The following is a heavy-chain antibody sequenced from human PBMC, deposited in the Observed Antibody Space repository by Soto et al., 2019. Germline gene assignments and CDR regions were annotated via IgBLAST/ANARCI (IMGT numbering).Heavy chain of an antibody. CDR2: IYYSGGT. D-gene: IGHD2-21*01. J-gene: IGHJ5*02. Sequence: QVQLQESGPGLVKPSQTLSLTCTVSGGSISSGGYYWSWIRQHPGKGLEWIGYIYYSGGTYQNPSFKSRVSISIDTSKKQLSLKLSSVTAADTAVYYCARFVDGGWFDPWGQGTLVTVSS. V-gene: IGHV4-31*03. CDR3: ARFVDGGWFDP. CDR1: GGSISSGGYY.